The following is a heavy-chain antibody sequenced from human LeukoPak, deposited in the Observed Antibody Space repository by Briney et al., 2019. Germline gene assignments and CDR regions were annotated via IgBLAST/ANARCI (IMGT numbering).Heavy chain of an antibody. CDR2: ISSTSKTI. J-gene: IGHJ5*02. CDR1: GFTFSSCS. V-gene: IGHV3-48*04. D-gene: IGHD3-3*01. CDR3: ARRNYDFGVYDP. Sequence: PGGSLRLSCAASGFTFSSCSMNWVRQAPGKGLEWVSYISSTSKTIYYADSVKGRFTISRDNAKNSLYLQMNSLRAEDTAVYYCARRNYDFGVYDPWGQGTLVTVSS.